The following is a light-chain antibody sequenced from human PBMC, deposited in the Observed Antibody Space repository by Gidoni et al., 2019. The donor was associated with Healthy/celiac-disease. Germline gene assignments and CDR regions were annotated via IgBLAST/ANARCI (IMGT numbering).Light chain of an antibody. V-gene: IGLV3-1*01. CDR1: KLGDNY. J-gene: IGLJ2*01. CDR2: QDS. Sequence: SYELTQPPSVSVSPGQTASITCSGDKLGDNYACWYQQKPGQSPVLVIYQDSKRPSGIPERFSGSNSGNTATLTISGTQAMDEADDYCQAWDSSTAVFGGGTKLTVL. CDR3: QAWDSSTAV.